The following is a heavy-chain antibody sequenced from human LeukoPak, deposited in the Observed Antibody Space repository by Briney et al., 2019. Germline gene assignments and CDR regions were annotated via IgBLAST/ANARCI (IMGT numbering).Heavy chain of an antibody. V-gene: IGHV3-30*18. CDR3: AKDDYCGSPGWFDP. CDR1: GFGLSSYG. D-gene: IGHD4-23*01. CDR2: MAYDGSNR. J-gene: IGHJ5*02. Sequence: GRSLRLSCVASGFGLSSYGMHSVGQAPGKGLEWVAVMAYDGSNRYYADSVKGRFIISRDNSNNTLYLDMSSLKTGDTAVYYCAKDDYCGSPGWFDPWGQGTLVTVSS.